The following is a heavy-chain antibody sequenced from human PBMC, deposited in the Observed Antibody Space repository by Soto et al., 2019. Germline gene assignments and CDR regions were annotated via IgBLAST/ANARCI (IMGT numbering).Heavy chain of an antibody. D-gene: IGHD3-3*01. CDR1: GYTFTTYY. V-gene: IGHV1-46*03. CDR3: AIFGRLPQVFLNSFVY. J-gene: IGHJ4*02. Sequence: ASVKVSCKASGYTFTTYYIHWVRQAPGQGLEWMGIISPDGIRTDYAQKFQGRVIMTSDTSTNTVYMELSSPTSEDTAVYYCAIFGRLPQVFLNSFVYWGKGYLVTSPQ. CDR2: ISPDGIRT.